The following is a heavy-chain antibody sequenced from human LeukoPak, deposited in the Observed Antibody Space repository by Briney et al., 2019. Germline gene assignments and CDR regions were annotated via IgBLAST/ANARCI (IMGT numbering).Heavy chain of an antibody. CDR2: INEGGSEI. CDR1: GFTFSGFW. V-gene: IGHV3-7*01. Sequence: GYLRLSCVAPGFTFSGFWWNWVRQAPGEGLEWVANINEGGSEITYVDSVKGRFIISRDNARNSLYLQMGGLRAEDTAVYYCARAHYDDYRGQGTLV. J-gene: IGHJ4*02. CDR3: ARAHYDDY.